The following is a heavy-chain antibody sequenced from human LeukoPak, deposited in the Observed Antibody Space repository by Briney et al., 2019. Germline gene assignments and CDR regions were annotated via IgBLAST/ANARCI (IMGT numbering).Heavy chain of an antibody. V-gene: IGHV4-30-2*01. Sequence: SETLPLTCAVSGGSISSGGYSWSWIRQPPGKGLEWIGYIYHSGSTYYNPSLKSRVTISVDRSKNQFSLKLSSVTAADTAVYYCARDAGLGFDYWGQGTLVTVSS. D-gene: IGHD3-10*01. CDR3: ARDAGLGFDY. CDR2: IYHSGST. CDR1: GGSISSGGYS. J-gene: IGHJ4*02.